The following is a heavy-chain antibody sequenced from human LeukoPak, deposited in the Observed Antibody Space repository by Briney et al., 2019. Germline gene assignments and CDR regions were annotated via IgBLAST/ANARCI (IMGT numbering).Heavy chain of an antibody. CDR2: IXXNSSYX. V-gene: IGHV3-21*01. CDR3: ARDEGYYFDY. J-gene: IGHJ4*02. Sequence: GGSLRLSCXASGFTFSXXXXXXXXQAXXXXXXXVSSIXXNSSYXXXXXXXXXXXXXXRDNAKKSLYLQMDSLRAEDTAVYYCARDEGYYFDYWGQGTLVTVSS. CDR1: GFTFSXXX.